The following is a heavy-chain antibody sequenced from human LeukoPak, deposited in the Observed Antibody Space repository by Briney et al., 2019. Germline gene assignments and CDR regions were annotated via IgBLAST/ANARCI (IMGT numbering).Heavy chain of an antibody. V-gene: IGHV7-4-1*02. D-gene: IGHD6-6*01. CDR2: INTNTGNP. CDR3: ARDAVQKLDY. J-gene: IGHJ4*02. Sequence: ASVKVSCKASGYTFTSYAMNWERQAPGQGLEWIGWINTNTGNPTYAQGFTGRFVFSLDTSVSTAYLQISSLKAEDTAVYYCARDAVQKLDYWGQGTLVTVSS. CDR1: GYTFTSYA.